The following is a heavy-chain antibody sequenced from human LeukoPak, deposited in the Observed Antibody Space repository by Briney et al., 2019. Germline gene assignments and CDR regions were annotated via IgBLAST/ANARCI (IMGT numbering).Heavy chain of an antibody. D-gene: IGHD1-26*01. V-gene: IGHV1-46*03. CDR1: GYTFTSYY. J-gene: IGHJ4*02. Sequence: ASVKVSCKASGYTFTSYYMHWVRQAPGQGLEWMGIINPSGGSTSYAQKFQGRVTMTRDTSTSTVCMELSSLRSEDTAVYYCATRIPNSGSYSHWGQGSLVTVSS. CDR3: ATRIPNSGSYSH. CDR2: INPSGGST.